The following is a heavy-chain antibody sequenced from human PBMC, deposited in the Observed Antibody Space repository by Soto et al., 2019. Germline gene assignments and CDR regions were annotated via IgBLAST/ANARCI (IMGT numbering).Heavy chain of an antibody. J-gene: IGHJ6*02. Sequence: QVQLVESGGGVVQPGRSLRLSCAASGFTFSSYAMHWVRQAPGKGLEWVAVISYDGSNKYYADSVKGRFTISRDNSKNTLYLQMNSLRAEDTAVYYCARETGGRYFDWPKTGRYYYYYGMDVWGQGTTVTVSS. D-gene: IGHD3-9*01. CDR1: GFTFSSYA. V-gene: IGHV3-30-3*01. CDR2: ISYDGSNK. CDR3: ARETGGRYFDWPKTGRYYYYYGMDV.